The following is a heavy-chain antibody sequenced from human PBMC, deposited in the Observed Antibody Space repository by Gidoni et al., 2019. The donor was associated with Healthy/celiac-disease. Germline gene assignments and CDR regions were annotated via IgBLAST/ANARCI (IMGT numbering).Heavy chain of an antibody. J-gene: IGHJ4*02. Sequence: EVQLVESGGGLVQPGGSLRLSCAASGFTFSSYAMSWVRRAPGKGLEWVSAISGSGGSTYYADAVKGRFTISRDNSKNTVYLQRNSLRAEDTAVYYCAKDRGYCSGGSCYSGGDFGAIFDYWGQGTLVTVSS. D-gene: IGHD2-15*01. CDR1: GFTFSSYA. V-gene: IGHV3-23*04. CDR3: AKDRGYCSGGSCYSGGDFGAIFDY. CDR2: ISGSGGST.